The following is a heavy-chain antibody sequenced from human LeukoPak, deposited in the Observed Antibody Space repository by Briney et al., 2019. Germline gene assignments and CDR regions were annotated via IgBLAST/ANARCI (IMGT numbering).Heavy chain of an antibody. Sequence: SETLSLTCTVSSGSISSYNYYCAWVRQPPGTGLEWIGSVFYSGSTYYNPSLKSRVTISVDTSNNQFSLRLTSVTAADTAVYYCATPIGATEWFDPWGQGTLVTVSS. D-gene: IGHD5-12*01. CDR1: SGSISSYNYY. J-gene: IGHJ5*02. CDR3: ATPIGATEWFDP. V-gene: IGHV4-39*01. CDR2: VFYSGST.